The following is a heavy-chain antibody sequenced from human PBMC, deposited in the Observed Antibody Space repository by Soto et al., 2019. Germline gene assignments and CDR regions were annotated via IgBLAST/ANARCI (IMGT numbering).Heavy chain of an antibody. Sequence: SQTLSLTCAISGDSVSSNSAAWNWIRQSPSRGLEWLGRTYYRSKWYNDYAVSVKSRITINPDTSKNQFSLQLNSVTPKDTAVYYCARDHAYYDILTGYYLVNNWFDPWGPGTLVTVSS. D-gene: IGHD3-9*01. CDR2: TYYRSKWYN. V-gene: IGHV6-1*01. CDR3: ARDHAYYDILTGYYLVNNWFDP. CDR1: GDSVSSNSAA. J-gene: IGHJ5*02.